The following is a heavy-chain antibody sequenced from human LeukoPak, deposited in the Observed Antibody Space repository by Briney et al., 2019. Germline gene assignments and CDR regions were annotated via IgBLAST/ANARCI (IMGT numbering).Heavy chain of an antibody. CDR2: INHSGST. D-gene: IGHD6-19*01. J-gene: IGHJ4*02. CDR3: ARHSFSSGWKSFDY. CDR1: GGSFSGYY. V-gene: IGHV4-34*01. Sequence: PSETLSLTSAVYGGSFSGYYWSWIRQPPGKGLEWIGEINHSGSTNYNPPLKSRVTISVDTSKNQFSLKLSSVTAADTAVYSCARHSFSSGWKSFDYWGQGTLVTVSS.